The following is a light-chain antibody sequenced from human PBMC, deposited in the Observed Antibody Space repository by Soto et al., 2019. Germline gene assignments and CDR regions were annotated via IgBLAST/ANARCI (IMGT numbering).Light chain of an antibody. J-gene: IGKJ1*01. CDR3: QQYNNWWT. CDR2: HAS. V-gene: IGKV3-15*01. Sequence: EVVMTQSPATLSVSPGERATLSCRASQSVSNNLAWFQRKPGQAPRLLIYHASTRATGIPARFSGSGSGTEFTLIISSLQSEDFAVYYCQQYNNWWTFGQGTKVEIK. CDR1: QSVSNN.